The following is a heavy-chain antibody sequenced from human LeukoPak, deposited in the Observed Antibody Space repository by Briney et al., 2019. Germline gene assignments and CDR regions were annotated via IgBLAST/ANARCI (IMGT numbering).Heavy chain of an antibody. J-gene: IGHJ4*02. CDR2: ISYDGSNK. V-gene: IGHV3-30*19. D-gene: IGHD3-3*01. Sequence: GGSLRLSCAASGFTFSSYGMHWVRQAPGKGLEWAALISYDGSNKYYADSVKGRFTISRDNSKNTLYLQMNSLRAEDTAVYYCARDPFPNDFWSGYPDYWGQGTLVTVSS. CDR1: GFTFSSYG. CDR3: ARDPFPNDFWSGYPDY.